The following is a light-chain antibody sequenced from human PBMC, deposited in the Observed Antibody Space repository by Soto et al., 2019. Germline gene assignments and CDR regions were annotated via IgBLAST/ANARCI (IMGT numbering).Light chain of an antibody. Sequence: IVMTQSPATLSVSPGDRATLSCRASQSVGSSLAWYQQKPGQAPRLLIYHASTRATVVPARFSGSGSGTEFTLTISSLQSEDFAVYYCQHHFNWPPFAFGPGTKLEI. CDR1: QSVGSS. V-gene: IGKV3-15*01. CDR2: HAS. CDR3: QHHFNWPPFA. J-gene: IGKJ2*01.